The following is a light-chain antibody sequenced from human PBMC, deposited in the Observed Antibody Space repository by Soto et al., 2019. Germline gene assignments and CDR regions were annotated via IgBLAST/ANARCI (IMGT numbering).Light chain of an antibody. J-gene: IGKJ4*02. V-gene: IGKV3-15*01. CDR2: GAS. CDR1: QSVGTT. CDR3: KQYSASPT. Sequence: EIFMTQSPATLSVSPGEKVTLSCRASQSVGTTLAWYQQKPGQAPSLLIRGASTRATGVPARFSGSGSGTEFTLTISSLQSEDFASYYCKQYSASPTFGGGTTLEIK.